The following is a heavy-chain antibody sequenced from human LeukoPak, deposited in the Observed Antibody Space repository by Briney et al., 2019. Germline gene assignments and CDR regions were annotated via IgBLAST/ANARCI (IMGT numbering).Heavy chain of an antibody. CDR3: ARVDSSGYYYNNWFDP. V-gene: IGHV1-18*01. D-gene: IGHD3-22*01. CDR1: GYTFTSYG. CDR2: ISAYNGNT. J-gene: IGHJ5*02. Sequence: ASVKVSCKASGYTFTSYGISWVRQAPGQGLEWMGWISAYNGNTNYAQKLQGRVTMTTDTSTSTAYMELRSLRSDDTAVYYCARVDSSGYYYNNWFDPWGQGTLVTVSS.